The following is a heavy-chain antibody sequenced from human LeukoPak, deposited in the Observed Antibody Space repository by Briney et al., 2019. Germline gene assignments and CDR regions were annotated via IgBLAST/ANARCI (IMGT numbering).Heavy chain of an antibody. CDR3: AKGGYDGSGIN. V-gene: IGHV3-23*01. J-gene: IGHJ4*02. CDR1: GFTFSNYA. Sequence: PGGSLRLSCAASGFTFSNYAMSWVRQAPGKGLEWVSAIGGSGAKTYYADSVKGRFTISRDNSKNTLYLQMNSLRAEDTAVYYCAKGGYDGSGINWGQGTLATVSS. D-gene: IGHD3-22*01. CDR2: IGGSGAKT.